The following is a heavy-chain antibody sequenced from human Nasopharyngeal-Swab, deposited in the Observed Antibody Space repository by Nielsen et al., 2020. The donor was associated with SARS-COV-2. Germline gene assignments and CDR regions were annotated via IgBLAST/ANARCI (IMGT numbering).Heavy chain of an antibody. Sequence: SGPTLVKPTETLTLTCTVSGFSLSNARMGVGWIRQPPGKALEWLALIYWDDDKRYSPSLKSRLTITKDTSKSQVVLTMTNMDPVDTATYYCAHSKQLGYYYYYGMDVWGQGTTVTVSS. J-gene: IGHJ6*02. CDR3: AHSKQLGYYYYYGMDV. D-gene: IGHD6-13*01. CDR2: IYWDDDK. V-gene: IGHV2-5*02. CDR1: GFSLSNARMG.